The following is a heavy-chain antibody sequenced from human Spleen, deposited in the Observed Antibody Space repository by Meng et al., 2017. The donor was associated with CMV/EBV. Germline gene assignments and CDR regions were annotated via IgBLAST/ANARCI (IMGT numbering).Heavy chain of an antibody. J-gene: IGHJ4*02. D-gene: IGHD4-17*01. CDR3: ARVVDYGDYVPFDY. V-gene: IGHV4-34*01. Sequence: QVQAPHGGAGLLKPSQTLSLTCAVYGGSFSGYYWSWIPQPPGKGLEWIGEINHSGSTNYNPSLKSRVTISVDTSKNQFSLKLSSVTAADTAVYYCARVVDYGDYVPFDYWGQGTLVTVSS. CDR1: GGSFSGYY. CDR2: INHSGST.